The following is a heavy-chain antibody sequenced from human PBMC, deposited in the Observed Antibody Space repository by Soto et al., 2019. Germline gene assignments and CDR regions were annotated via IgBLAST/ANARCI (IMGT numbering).Heavy chain of an antibody. J-gene: IGHJ6*02. Sequence: ASVKVSCKASGYTFTGYYMHWVRQAPGQGLEWMGWINPNSGGTNYEQKFQGWVTMTRDTSISTAYMELTRLKSDDTAIYYCARGFYDYGMDFWGQGTTVTVSS. V-gene: IGHV1-2*04. CDR1: GYTFTGYY. CDR3: ARGFYDYGMDF. CDR2: INPNSGGT.